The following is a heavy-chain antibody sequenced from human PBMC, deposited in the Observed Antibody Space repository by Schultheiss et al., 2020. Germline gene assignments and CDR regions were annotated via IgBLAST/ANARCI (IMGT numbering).Heavy chain of an antibody. D-gene: IGHD2-8*02. CDR1: GGSISSYY. Sequence: SQTLSLTCTVSGGSISSYYWSWIRQPAGKGLEWIGRIYTSGSTNYNPSLKSRVTISVDTSKNQFSLKLSSVTSADTAVYYCASLRLGPTGRENWFDSWGQGTLVTVSS. J-gene: IGHJ5*01. CDR3: ASLRLGPTGRENWFDS. V-gene: IGHV4-4*07. CDR2: IYTSGST.